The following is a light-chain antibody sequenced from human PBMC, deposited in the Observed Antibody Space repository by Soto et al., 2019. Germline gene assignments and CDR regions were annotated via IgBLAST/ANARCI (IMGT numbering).Light chain of an antibody. CDR2: EVS. CDR3: SSYTSSSTLV. V-gene: IGLV2-14*01. Sequence: LTQPASVSGSPGQSITISCTGTSSDVGGYNYVSWYQQHPGKAPKLMIYEVSNRPSGVSNRFSGSKSGNTASLTISGLQAEDEADYYCSSYTSSSTLVFGTGTKVNV. CDR1: SSDVGGYNY. J-gene: IGLJ1*01.